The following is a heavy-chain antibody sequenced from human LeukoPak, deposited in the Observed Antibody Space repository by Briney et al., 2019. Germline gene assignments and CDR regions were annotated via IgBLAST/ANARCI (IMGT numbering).Heavy chain of an antibody. V-gene: IGHV3-30*04. Sequence: GGSLRLSCAASGFTFSSYAVHWVRQAPGKGLEWVAVISYDGSNKYYADSVKGRFTISRDNSKNTLYLQMNSLRAEDTAVYYCARDPTYYDFWSGYYFDYWGQGTLVTVSS. CDR2: ISYDGSNK. CDR3: ARDPTYYDFWSGYYFDY. J-gene: IGHJ4*02. D-gene: IGHD3-3*01. CDR1: GFTFSSYA.